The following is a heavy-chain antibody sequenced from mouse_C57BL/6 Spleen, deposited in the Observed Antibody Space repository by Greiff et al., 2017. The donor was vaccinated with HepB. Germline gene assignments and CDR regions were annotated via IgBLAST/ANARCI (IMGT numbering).Heavy chain of an antibody. J-gene: IGHJ3*01. Sequence: EVQLQQSGAELVRPGASVKLSCTASGFNIKDYYMHWVKQRPEQGLEWIGRIDPEDGDTEYAPKFQGKATMTADTSSNTAYLQLSSLTSEDTAVYYCTPYGSSYVWFAYWGQGTLVTVSA. D-gene: IGHD1-1*01. CDR3: TPYGSSYVWFAY. CDR2: IDPEDGDT. CDR1: GFNIKDYY. V-gene: IGHV14-1*01.